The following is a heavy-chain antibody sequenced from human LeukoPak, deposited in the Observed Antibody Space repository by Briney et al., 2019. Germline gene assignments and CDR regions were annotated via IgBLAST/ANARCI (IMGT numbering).Heavy chain of an antibody. V-gene: IGHV3-23*01. Sequence: GGPLRLSCAASGFTYSSYAMSWVRQAPGKGLEWVSAISSSGGSTYCADSVKGRFAISRDNSKNTLFLQMNSLRAEDTGVYYCAKGESNWDYYFDYWGQGTLVTVPS. CDR1: GFTYSSYA. CDR2: ISSSGGST. J-gene: IGHJ4*02. D-gene: IGHD7-27*01. CDR3: AKGESNWDYYFDY.